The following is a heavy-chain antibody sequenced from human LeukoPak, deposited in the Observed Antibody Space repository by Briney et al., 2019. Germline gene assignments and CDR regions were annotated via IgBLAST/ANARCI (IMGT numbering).Heavy chain of an antibody. CDR3: ARESAGGFLDY. CDR1: GYTFTTYD. Sequence: ASVKVSCKASGYTFTTYDINWVRQATGQGPEWMGWMNPNSGNTGYAQKFQGRVTITRNTSISTAYMELSSLRSEDTAVYYCARESAGGFLDYWGQGTLVTVSS. J-gene: IGHJ4*02. CDR2: MNPNSGNT. V-gene: IGHV1-8*03. D-gene: IGHD2-8*02.